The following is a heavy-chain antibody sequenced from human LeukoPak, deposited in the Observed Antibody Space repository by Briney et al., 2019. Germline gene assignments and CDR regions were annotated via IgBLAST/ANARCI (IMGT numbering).Heavy chain of an antibody. Sequence: SETLSLTCTVSGGSISSYYRSWIRQPPGKGLEWIGYIYYSGSTNYNPSLKSRVTISVDTSKNQFSLKLSSVTAADTAVYYCARSELGLGEYFDYWGQGTLVTVSS. CDR2: IYYSGST. J-gene: IGHJ4*02. V-gene: IGHV4-59*01. D-gene: IGHD1-7*01. CDR3: ARSELGLGEYFDY. CDR1: GGSISSYY.